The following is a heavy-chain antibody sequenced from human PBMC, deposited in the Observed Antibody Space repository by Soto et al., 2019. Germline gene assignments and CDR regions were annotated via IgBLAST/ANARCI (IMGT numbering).Heavy chain of an antibody. CDR2: ISSVGTTT. CDR3: ARVMITVVTAADC. V-gene: IGHV3-11*01. D-gene: IGHD2-21*02. J-gene: IGHJ4*02. CDR1: GFTISDYY. Sequence: GGSLRLSCEASGFTISDYYMSWIRQAPGKGLEWVSYISSVGTTTYYADSVKGRFSISMDNAKNSLYLQMNSLRAEDTAVYFCARVMITVVTAADCWGQGTLVTVSS.